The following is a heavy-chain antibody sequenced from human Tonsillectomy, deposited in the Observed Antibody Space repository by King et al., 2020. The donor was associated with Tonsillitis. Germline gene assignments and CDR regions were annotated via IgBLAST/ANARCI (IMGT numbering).Heavy chain of an antibody. V-gene: IGHV3-23*04. CDR2: ISASGDST. J-gene: IGHJ6*02. D-gene: IGHD3-3*01. Sequence: QLVQSGGGLVQPGGSLRLSCAASGFIFSNYAMSWVRQAPGKGLEWVSTISASGDSTYYADSVKGRFTISRDNSKNMLYVQMNSLRAEDTALYSCAKEGAVVDIHSPSYYGMDVWGQGTTVTVSS. CDR3: AKEGAVVDIHSPSYYGMDV. CDR1: GFIFSNYA.